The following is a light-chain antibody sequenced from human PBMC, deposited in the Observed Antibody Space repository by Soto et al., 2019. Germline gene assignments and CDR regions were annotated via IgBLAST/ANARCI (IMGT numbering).Light chain of an antibody. CDR1: SSDVGGFNY. CDR2: EVI. Sequence: QSALTQPASVSGSPGQSITISCTGTSSDVGGFNYVSWYQQHPGKAPKLMIYEVINRPSGVSIRFSGSKSANTASLTISGLQAEDDADYYCSSYTSSSAFYVFGTGTKLTVL. V-gene: IGLV2-14*01. CDR3: SSYTSSSAFYV. J-gene: IGLJ1*01.